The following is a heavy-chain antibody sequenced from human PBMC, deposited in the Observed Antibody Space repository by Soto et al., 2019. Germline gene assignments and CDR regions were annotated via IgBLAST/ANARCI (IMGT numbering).Heavy chain of an antibody. Sequence: ASAQICWETSRGDQAGYGMIWVAQCTERGLMWMGGIIPIFGTASYAQKFQGRVTITADESTSTAYMELSSLRSEDTAVYYCARVSAQRDYHASSLDGFDICGQGTIRTV. CDR3: ARVSAQRDYHASSLDGFDI. CDR2: IIPIFGTA. D-gene: IGHD3-22*01. V-gene: IGHV1-69*13. J-gene: IGHJ3*02. CDR1: RGDQAGYG.